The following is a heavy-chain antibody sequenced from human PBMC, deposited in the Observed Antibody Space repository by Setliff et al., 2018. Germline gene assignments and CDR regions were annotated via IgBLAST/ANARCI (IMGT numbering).Heavy chain of an antibody. CDR1: GGTFSDSH. Sequence: PSETLSLTCAAYGGTFSDSHWTWIRQSPEKGLEWIGEITHRGSTNYNPSLKSRVTISIDTSRDQFSLKLISMIAADTAVYYCARGRNIAARLLDSWGQGTLVTVSS. CDR2: ITHRGST. V-gene: IGHV4-34*01. CDR3: ARGRNIAARLLDS. D-gene: IGHD6-6*01. J-gene: IGHJ4*02.